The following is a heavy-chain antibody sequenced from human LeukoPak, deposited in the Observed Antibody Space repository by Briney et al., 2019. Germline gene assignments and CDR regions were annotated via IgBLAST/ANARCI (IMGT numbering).Heavy chain of an antibody. Sequence: VGSLRPSCAASGFTFSRSAMHWVRQASGKGVECVGRISSKANSYATAYAASVKGRFTISRDDSKNTAYLQMNSLKTEDTAVYYCANGDGYSSGWSADYWGQGTLVTVSS. CDR3: ANGDGYSSGWSADY. CDR1: GFTFSRSA. V-gene: IGHV3-73*01. CDR2: ISSKANSYAT. D-gene: IGHD6-19*01. J-gene: IGHJ4*02.